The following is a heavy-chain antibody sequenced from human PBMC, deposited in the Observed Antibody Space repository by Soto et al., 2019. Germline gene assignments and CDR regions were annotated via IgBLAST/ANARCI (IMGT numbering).Heavy chain of an antibody. Sequence: QVQLVQSGAEVKKPGSSVKVSCKASGGTFSSYAISWVRQAPGQGLEWMRGIIPIFGTANYAQKFQGRVTITADESTSTAYMELSSLRSQDTAVYYCARDRGYSYGPYYYYGMDVWGQGTTVTVSS. CDR2: IIPIFGTA. D-gene: IGHD5-18*01. V-gene: IGHV1-69*01. CDR3: ARDRGYSYGPYYYYGMDV. J-gene: IGHJ6*02. CDR1: GGTFSSYA.